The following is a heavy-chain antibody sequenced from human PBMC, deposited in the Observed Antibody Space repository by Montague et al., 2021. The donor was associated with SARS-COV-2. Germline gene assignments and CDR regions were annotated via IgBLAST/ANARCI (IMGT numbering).Heavy chain of an antibody. CDR3: VREGLNNWFDP. CDR2: ST. J-gene: IGHJ5*02. Sequence: STNYNPSLESRVTMSVDTSKNQFSLKLRSATAADTAVYFCVREGLNNWFDPWGQGTLAIVSS. V-gene: IGHV4-4*07.